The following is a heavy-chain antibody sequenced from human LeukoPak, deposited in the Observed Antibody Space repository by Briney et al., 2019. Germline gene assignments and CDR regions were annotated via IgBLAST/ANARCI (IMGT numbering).Heavy chain of an antibody. CDR1: GFTFSSYE. V-gene: IGHV3-48*03. Sequence: GGSLRLSCAASGFTFSSYEMNWVRQAPGKGLEWISYITSSGSTIYDADSVKGRFTISRDNAKNSLYLQLHSLRAEDTAVYYCASNPQNRPPNYDSSGYYLLWGQGTLVTVSS. CDR3: ASNPQNRPPNYDSSGYYLL. D-gene: IGHD3-22*01. CDR2: ITSSGSTI. J-gene: IGHJ4*02.